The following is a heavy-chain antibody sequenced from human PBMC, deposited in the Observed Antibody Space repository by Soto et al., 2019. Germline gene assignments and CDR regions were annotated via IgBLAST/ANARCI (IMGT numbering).Heavy chain of an antibody. CDR2: ISYDGSNK. V-gene: IGHV3-30-3*01. D-gene: IGHD4-17*01. CDR3: ARSSNYGDYDEDYYYYYGMDV. CDR1: GFTFSSYA. Sequence: QVQLVESGGGVVQPGRSLRLSYAASGFTFSSYAMHWVRQALGKGLEWVAVISYDGSNKYYADSVKGRFTISRDNSKNTLYLQMNSLRAEDTAVYYCARSSNYGDYDEDYYYYYGMDVWGQGTTVTVSS. J-gene: IGHJ6*02.